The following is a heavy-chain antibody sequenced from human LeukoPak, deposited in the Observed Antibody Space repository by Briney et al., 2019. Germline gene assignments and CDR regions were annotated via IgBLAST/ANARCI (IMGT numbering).Heavy chain of an antibody. Sequence: GGSLRLSCAASGFTFSSYAMSWVRQAPGKGLEWVSAISGSGGSTYYADSVKGRFTISRDNSKNTQYLQMNSLRAEDTAVYYCAKSRSRYCSSSYYYYGMDVWGQGTTVTVSS. V-gene: IGHV3-23*01. D-gene: IGHD2-2*01. CDR2: ISGSGGST. J-gene: IGHJ6*02. CDR1: GFTFSSYA. CDR3: AKSRSRYCSSSYYYYGMDV.